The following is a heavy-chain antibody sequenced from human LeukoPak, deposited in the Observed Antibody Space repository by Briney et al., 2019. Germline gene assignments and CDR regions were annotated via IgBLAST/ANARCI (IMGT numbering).Heavy chain of an antibody. CDR3: ARARGYYDFWSGYYKTYYYYYMDV. J-gene: IGHJ6*03. CDR1: GYTFTSYD. Sequence: GASVKVSCKASGYTFTSYDINWVRQATGQGLEWMGWMNPNSGNTGYAQKFQGRVTMTRNTSISTAYMELSSLRSEDTAVYYCARARGYYDFWSGYYKTYYYYYMDVWGKGTTVTVS. V-gene: IGHV1-8*01. CDR2: MNPNSGNT. D-gene: IGHD3-3*01.